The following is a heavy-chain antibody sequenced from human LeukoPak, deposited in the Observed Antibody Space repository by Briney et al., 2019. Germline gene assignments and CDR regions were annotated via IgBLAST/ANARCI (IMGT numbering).Heavy chain of an antibody. Sequence: SETLSLTCTVSGGSISSSSYYWGWIRQPPGKGLEWIGSLYYVGTTYYNPSLKSRVTISVDASNIQFSLMLSSVTAADTAVYYCAGHGTYIEDSNWFDPWGRGTLVIVSS. CDR3: AGHGTYIEDSNWFDP. J-gene: IGHJ5*02. CDR1: GGSISSSSYY. V-gene: IGHV4-39*01. CDR2: LYYVGTT. D-gene: IGHD1-7*01.